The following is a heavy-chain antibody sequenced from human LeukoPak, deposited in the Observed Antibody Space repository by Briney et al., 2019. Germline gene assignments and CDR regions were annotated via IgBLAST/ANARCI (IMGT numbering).Heavy chain of an antibody. CDR1: GDSVSSTSPT. J-gene: IGHJ4*02. CDR2: TYQRSKWYN. V-gene: IGHV6-1*01. Sequence: SQTLSLTFALSGDSVSSTSPTWNWIRQSPSRGLEWLGRTYQRSKWYNDYAVSVKSRITINPDTSKNQFSLQLNSVTPEDTALYYCAREVDGGFDYWGQGTLVTVSS. CDR3: AREVDGGFDY. D-gene: IGHD6-19*01.